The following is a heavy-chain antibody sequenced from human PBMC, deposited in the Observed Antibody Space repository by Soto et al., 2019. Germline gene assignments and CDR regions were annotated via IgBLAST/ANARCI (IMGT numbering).Heavy chain of an antibody. CDR3: ASLPQPFDSSGYPPYSDY. CDR1: GGSFSGYY. J-gene: IGHJ4*02. Sequence: QVQLQQWGAGLLKPSETLSLTCAVYGGSFSGYYWSWIRQPPGKGLEWIREINHSGSTNYNPSLKSRVTISVDTSKNQFSLKLSSVTAADTAVYYCASLPQPFDSSGYPPYSDYWGQGTLVTVSS. D-gene: IGHD3-22*01. CDR2: INHSGST. V-gene: IGHV4-34*01.